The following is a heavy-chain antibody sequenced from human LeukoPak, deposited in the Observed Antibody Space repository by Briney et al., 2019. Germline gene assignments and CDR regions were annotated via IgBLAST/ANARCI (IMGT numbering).Heavy chain of an antibody. J-gene: IGHJ4*02. D-gene: IGHD3-10*01. V-gene: IGHV3-74*01. CDR1: RFSFSSYW. CDR3: ARDIVSGSGSLDY. CDR2: VKSDGSNP. Sequence: PGGSLRLSCAASRFSFSSYWMHWVRQAPGKGLVRVSCVKSDGSNPSYADSVKGRFTISRDNAENMLYLQMNTLGAEDTAVYYCARDIVSGSGSLDYWGQGTLVTVSS.